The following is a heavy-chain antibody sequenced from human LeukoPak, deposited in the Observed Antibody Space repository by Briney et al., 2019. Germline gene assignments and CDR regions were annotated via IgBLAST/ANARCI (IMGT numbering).Heavy chain of an antibody. Sequence: PGGSLRLSCAASGFTFSSYAMHWVRQAPGKGLEWVAVISYDGSNKYYADSVKGRFTISRDNSKNTLYLQMNSLRAEDTAVYYGYSSGWHDHYYYGMDVWGQGTTVTVSS. V-gene: IGHV3-30-3*01. J-gene: IGHJ6*02. CDR1: GFTFSSYA. D-gene: IGHD6-19*01. CDR3: YSSGWHDHYYYGMDV. CDR2: ISYDGSNK.